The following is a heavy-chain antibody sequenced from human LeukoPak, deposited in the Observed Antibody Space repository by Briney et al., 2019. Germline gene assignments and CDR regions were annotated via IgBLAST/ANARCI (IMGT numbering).Heavy chain of an antibody. Sequence: GGSLRLSCVVSGFSFSDYWMHWVRKAPGKGLVWVSGIKTDGSDRRYADFVKGRFTISKDNAKNTVYLQMNSLRAEDTAVYYCVSFYETYWGRGTLVTVSS. J-gene: IGHJ4*02. CDR3: VSFYETY. CDR1: GFSFSDYW. D-gene: IGHD2/OR15-2a*01. CDR2: IKTDGSDR. V-gene: IGHV3-74*01.